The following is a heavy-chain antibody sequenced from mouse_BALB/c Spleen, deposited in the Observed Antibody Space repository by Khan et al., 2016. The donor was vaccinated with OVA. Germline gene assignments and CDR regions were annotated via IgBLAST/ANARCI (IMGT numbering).Heavy chain of an antibody. CDR3: ASCYCGNYEFAY. V-gene: IGHV1S132*01. CDR2: IFHGTGTT. CDR1: GYTFTSYW. D-gene: IGHD2-1*01. J-gene: IGHJ3*01. Sequence: QVQLKESGAELVKPGASVKLSCKTSGYTFTSYWIQWVKQRPGQGLGWIGQIFHGTGTTYYNENFKGKATLTVDSSSNTAYMQCSSLNSADSAFAVCASCYCGNYEFAYWGQGTLVTVSP.